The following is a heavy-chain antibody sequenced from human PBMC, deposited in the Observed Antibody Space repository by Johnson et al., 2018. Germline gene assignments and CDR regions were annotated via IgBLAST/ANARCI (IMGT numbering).Heavy chain of an antibody. V-gene: IGHV3-74*01. CDR1: GLTFSRYW. D-gene: IGHD3-10*01. J-gene: IGHJ6*03. CDR3: VRDLRTDDRWYYLYYMDV. Sequence: VQLQESGGGVVQXGGSXRLXCTASGLTFSRYWMHWVRQAPGKGLVWVSHINSDGSSTSYADSVEGRFTISRDNAKKPLYLQMNSLRAEDTAVYYCVRDLRTDDRWYYLYYMDVWGKGTTVTVSS. CDR2: INSDGSST.